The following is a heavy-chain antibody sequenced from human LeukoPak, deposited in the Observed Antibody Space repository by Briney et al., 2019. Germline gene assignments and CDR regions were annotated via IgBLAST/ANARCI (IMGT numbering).Heavy chain of an antibody. J-gene: IGHJ6*03. CDR3: ARLSAPQTEYYYMDV. CDR2: ISAYNGNT. V-gene: IGHV1-18*01. D-gene: IGHD2-21*02. Sequence: EASVKVSCKASGYTFTSYGISWVRQAPGQGLEWMGWISAYNGNTNYAQKLQGRVTMTTDTSTSTAYMELRSLRSDVTAVYYCARLSAPQTEYYYMDVWGKGTTVTVSS. CDR1: GYTFTSYG.